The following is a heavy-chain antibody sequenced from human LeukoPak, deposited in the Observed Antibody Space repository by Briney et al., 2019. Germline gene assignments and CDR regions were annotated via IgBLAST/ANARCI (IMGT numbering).Heavy chain of an antibody. CDR3: ARAERTVSGLDV. D-gene: IGHD2-2*01. CDR2: MNPHSSGT. V-gene: IGHV1-2*02. CDR1: GYTLTAYY. J-gene: IGHJ6*02. Sequence: SVQVSCTASGYTLTAYYIHGVRPAAGQGLEWMGWMNPHSSGTNYAQKFRPRVRMTADTTINTAYMELTGLTSDATALYYCARAERTVSGLDVWGQGTTVTVSS.